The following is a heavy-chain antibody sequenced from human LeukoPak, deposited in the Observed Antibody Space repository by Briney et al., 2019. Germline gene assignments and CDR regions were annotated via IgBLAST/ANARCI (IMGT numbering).Heavy chain of an antibody. CDR2: IGSSASTT. CDR3: ARSVFTQPAALDS. V-gene: IGHV3-11*01. D-gene: IGHD2-2*01. Sequence: PGGSLRLSCAASGFTFSDYYMSWVRQAPGKGLEWVSYIGSSASTTYYSGSVKGRFTISRNYAKNSLYLQMNSLRADDTAVYYCARSVFTQPAALDSWGQGTLVTVSS. CDR1: GFTFSDYY. J-gene: IGHJ4*02.